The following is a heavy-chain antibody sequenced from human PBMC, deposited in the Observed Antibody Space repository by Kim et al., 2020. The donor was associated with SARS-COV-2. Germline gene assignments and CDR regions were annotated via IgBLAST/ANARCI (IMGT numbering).Heavy chain of an antibody. D-gene: IGHD3-3*01. CDR3: ARCVFEGGDDFCWYFDL. Sequence: GGSLRLSCAASGFTISANWMTWVRQVPGKGLEWVANIKKDGGQKTYGDSVKGRFTISRDNAKESVYLQMNSLTVDDTAVYYGARCVFEGGDDFCWYFDL. CDR1: GFTISANW. CDR2: IKKDGGQK. J-gene: IGHJ2*01. V-gene: IGHV3-7*03.